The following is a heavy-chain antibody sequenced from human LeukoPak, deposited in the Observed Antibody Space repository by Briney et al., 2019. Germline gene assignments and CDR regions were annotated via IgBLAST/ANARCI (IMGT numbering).Heavy chain of an antibody. D-gene: IGHD2-15*01. V-gene: IGHV4-39*07. Sequence: SETLSLTCTVSGGSISSSSYYWGWIRQPPGKGLEWIGSIYYSGSTYYNPSLKSRVTISVDRSKNQFSLKLSSVTAADTAVYYCARDLRSGAFDIWGQGTMVTVSS. CDR1: GGSISSSSYY. CDR2: IYYSGST. CDR3: ARDLRSGAFDI. J-gene: IGHJ3*02.